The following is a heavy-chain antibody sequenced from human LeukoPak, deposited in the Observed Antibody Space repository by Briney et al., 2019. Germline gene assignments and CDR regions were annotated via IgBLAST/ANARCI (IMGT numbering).Heavy chain of an antibody. D-gene: IGHD3-22*01. J-gene: IGHJ4*02. CDR3: ARTGGYYYDSSGYYYGY. V-gene: IGHV4-30-4*01. CDR2: IYYSGST. Sequence: PSGTLSLTCTVSGGSISSGDYYWSWIRQPPGKGLEWIGYIYYSGSTYYNPSLKSRVTISVDTSKNQFSLKLSSVTAADTAVYYCARTGGYYYDSSGYYYGYWGQGTLVTVSS. CDR1: GGSISSGDYY.